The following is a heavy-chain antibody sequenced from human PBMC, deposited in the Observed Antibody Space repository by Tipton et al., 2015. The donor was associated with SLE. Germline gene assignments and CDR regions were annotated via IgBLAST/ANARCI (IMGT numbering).Heavy chain of an antibody. CDR2: INHSGST. CDR1: GGSFSCFY. J-gene: IGHJ6*03. CDR3: ARQGPLWYYYYYMDV. Sequence: LRLSCAVYGGSFSCFYLSWVRQPPGKGLEWVGEINHSGSTNYNPPLKSRVTISVDTSKNQFSLKLSSVTAADTAVYYCARQGPLWYYYYYMDVWGKGTTVTVSS. D-gene: IGHD3-10*01. V-gene: IGHV4-34*01.